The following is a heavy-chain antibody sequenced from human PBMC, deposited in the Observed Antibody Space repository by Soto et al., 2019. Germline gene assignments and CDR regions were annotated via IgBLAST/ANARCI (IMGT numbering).Heavy chain of an antibody. J-gene: IGHJ5*02. CDR1: GGSISRSSYS. D-gene: IGHD2-15*01. CDR3: ATRQGGSYNWFDP. Sequence: SDTLSLTCTVSGGSISRSSYSWAWIRQPPGKGLEWIGTLYYSGNTYYNPSLTSRVTISVDTSKNQFSLKLRSVTAADTAVYYCATRQGGSYNWFDPWGQGTLVTVSS. CDR2: LYYSGNT. V-gene: IGHV4-39*01.